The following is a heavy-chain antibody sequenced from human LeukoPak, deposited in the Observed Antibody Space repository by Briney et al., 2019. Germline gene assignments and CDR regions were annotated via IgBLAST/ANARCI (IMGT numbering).Heavy chain of an antibody. D-gene: IGHD3-22*01. Sequence: PETLSLTCTVSGGSISGYYWSWIRQPPGKGLECVGYIFYSGSTNYNPSLKSRVIISVDTSKNQSSLKLSSVTAADTAVYYCARARYYYDSSGYLYFDYWGQGTLVTVSS. V-gene: IGHV4-59*01. CDR3: ARARYYYDSSGYLYFDY. J-gene: IGHJ4*02. CDR1: GGSISGYY. CDR2: IFYSGST.